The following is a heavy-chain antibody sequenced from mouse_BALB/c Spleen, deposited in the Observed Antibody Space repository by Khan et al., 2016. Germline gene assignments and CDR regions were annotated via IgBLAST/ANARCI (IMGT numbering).Heavy chain of an antibody. CDR3: GRLEGYDYDDAMDY. CDR2: ISSGGSFT. Sequence: EVQLVESGGGLVKPGGSLKLSCAASGFIFSSYAMSWVRQTPEKRLEWVATISSGGSFTYYPDTVKGRFTISRDNAKNTLYLQMSSLRSEDTAMFYCGRLEGYDYDDAMDYWGQGTSVTVSS. D-gene: IGHD2-4*01. V-gene: IGHV5-9-3*01. J-gene: IGHJ4*01. CDR1: GFIFSSYA.